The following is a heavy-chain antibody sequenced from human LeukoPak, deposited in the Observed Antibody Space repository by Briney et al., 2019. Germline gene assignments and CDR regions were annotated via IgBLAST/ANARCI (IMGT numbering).Heavy chain of an antibody. V-gene: IGHV3-30*02. CDR1: GFTFSNNG. D-gene: IGHD5-12*01. CDR2: TRYDESKT. J-gene: IGHJ4*02. CDR3: AKARYSGSAALDF. Sequence: GGALRLSCAASGFTFSNNGMPWVPETPGKGLEWVAFTRYDESKTYYGDCVGGRFTISRDNSKNTLYLQMNNLTTDDSAVYYCAKARYSGSAALDFWGQGTLVTVSS.